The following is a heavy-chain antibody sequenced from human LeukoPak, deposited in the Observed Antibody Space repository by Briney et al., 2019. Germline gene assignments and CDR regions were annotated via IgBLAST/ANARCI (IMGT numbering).Heavy chain of an antibody. D-gene: IGHD2-15*01. Sequence: GGSLRLSCAAPGFTFSSYAMHWVRQAPGKGLEWVAVISYDGSNKYYADSVKGRFTISRDNSKNTLYLQMNSLRAEDTAVYYCAKFPPLGYCSGGSCAGIFDYWGQGTLVTVSS. CDR2: ISYDGSNK. V-gene: IGHV3-30-3*02. CDR3: AKFPPLGYCSGGSCAGIFDY. J-gene: IGHJ4*02. CDR1: GFTFSSYA.